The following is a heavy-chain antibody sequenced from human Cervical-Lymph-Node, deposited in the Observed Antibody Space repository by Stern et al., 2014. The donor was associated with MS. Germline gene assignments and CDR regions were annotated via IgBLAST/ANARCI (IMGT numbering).Heavy chain of an antibody. CDR2: IIPLFART. J-gene: IGHJ3*01. V-gene: IGHV1-69*01. D-gene: IGHD4-17*01. CDR1: GGTFRSSA. CDR3: ATDASTTVTPSLWDAFDV. Sequence: QLVQSGAEVKRPGSSVKVSCRASGGTFRSSALTWVRQATGHGPEWMGGIIPLFARTNYAQRFQGRVTITADESTSTAYMELSSLRFDDTAVYYCATDASTTVTPSLWDAFDVWGQGTMVTVSS.